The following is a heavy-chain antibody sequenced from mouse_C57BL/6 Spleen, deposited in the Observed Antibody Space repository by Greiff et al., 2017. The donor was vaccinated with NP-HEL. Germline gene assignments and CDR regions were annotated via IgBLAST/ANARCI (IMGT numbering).Heavy chain of an antibody. D-gene: IGHD1-1*01. CDR2: IDPETGGT. Sequence: QVQLQQSGAELVRPGASVTLSCKASGYTFTDYEMHWVKQTPVHGLEWIGAIDPETGGTAYNQKFKGKAILTADKSSSTAYMELRSLTSEDSAVYYCTRGEITTVVDVWGTGTTVTVSS. J-gene: IGHJ1*03. CDR3: TRGEITTVVDV. V-gene: IGHV1-15*01. CDR1: GYTFTDYE.